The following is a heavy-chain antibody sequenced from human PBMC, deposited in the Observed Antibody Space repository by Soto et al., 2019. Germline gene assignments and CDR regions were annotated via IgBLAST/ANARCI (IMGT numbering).Heavy chain of an antibody. V-gene: IGHV1-69*06. J-gene: IGHJ4*02. CDR1: GGTFSSYA. CDR3: ACQHESYYYDSSGYYTPLYI. Sequence: GASVKVSCKASGGTFSSYAISWVRQAPGQGLEWMGGIIPIFGTANYAQKFQGRVTITADKSTSTAYMELSSLRSEDTAVYYCACQHESYYYDSSGYYTPLYIWGQGTLVTVSS. D-gene: IGHD3-22*01. CDR2: IIPIFGTA.